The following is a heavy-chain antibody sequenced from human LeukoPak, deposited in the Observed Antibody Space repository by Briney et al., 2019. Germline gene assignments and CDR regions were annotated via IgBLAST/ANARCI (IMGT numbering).Heavy chain of an antibody. CDR3: ARGGITIFGVVIHSDY. Sequence: GGSLRLSCAASGFTFSSYGMHWVRQAPGKGLEWVAVISYDGSNKYYADSVKGRFTISRDNAKNSLYLQMNSLRAEDTALYYCARGGITIFGVVIHSDYWGQGTLVTVSS. V-gene: IGHV3-30*03. D-gene: IGHD3-3*01. J-gene: IGHJ4*02. CDR2: ISYDGSNK. CDR1: GFTFSSYG.